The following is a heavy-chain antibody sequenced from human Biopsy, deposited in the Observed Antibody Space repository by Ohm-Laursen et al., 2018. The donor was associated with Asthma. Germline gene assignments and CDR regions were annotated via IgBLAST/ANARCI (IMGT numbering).Heavy chain of an antibody. Sequence: SLRLSCAASGFTFSDYYMSWIRQAPGKGLEWISYINGKSNSIEYADSVKGRFTMARGNSKNTLDLQMNSLREEDTAVYYCVRDGTDDAFDIWGQGTVVSVSS. CDR2: INGKSNSI. D-gene: IGHD1-1*01. CDR1: GFTFSDYY. CDR3: VRDGTDDAFDI. J-gene: IGHJ3*02. V-gene: IGHV3-11*06.